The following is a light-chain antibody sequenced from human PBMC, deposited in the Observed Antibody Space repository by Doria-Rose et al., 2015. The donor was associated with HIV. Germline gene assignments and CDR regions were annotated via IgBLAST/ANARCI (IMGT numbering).Light chain of an antibody. V-gene: IGKV6-21*02. J-gene: IGKJ4*02. CDR1: QNISNN. CDR2: HAS. CDR3: QQSNSWPLT. Sequence: DIVLTQSPATLSVTPGDGVSLSCRASQNISNNLHWYQQRSHETPRLLIKHASQSISGIPSRFSGSGSGTDFTLSLNSVETEDFGTFFCQQSNSWPLTFGAGTKLELK.